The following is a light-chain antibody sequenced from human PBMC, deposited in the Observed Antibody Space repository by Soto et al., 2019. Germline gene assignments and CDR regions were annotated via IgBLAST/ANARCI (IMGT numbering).Light chain of an antibody. CDR2: DAS. CDR3: QHYNSYSEA. CDR1: QSISSW. V-gene: IGKV1-5*01. J-gene: IGKJ1*01. Sequence: IQMTQSPSTLSASLGERLTITCRASQSISSWLAWYQQKPGKAPKLLIYDASSLESGVPSRFSGSGSGTEFTLTISSLQPDDFATYYCQHYNSYSEAFGQGTKVDIK.